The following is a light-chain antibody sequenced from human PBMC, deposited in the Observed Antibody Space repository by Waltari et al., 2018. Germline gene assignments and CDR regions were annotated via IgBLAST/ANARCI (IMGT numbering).Light chain of an antibody. CDR2: DVS. V-gene: IGLV2-14*03. CDR3: SSYTSSSTRV. CDR1: SSDVGGSNY. J-gene: IGLJ3*02. Sequence: QSALTQPASVSGSPGQSITISCTGTSSDVGGSNYVSWYQQHPGKVPKLMIYDVSNRPSGGSNLFSGSKSGNTASLTIAGLQAEDEADYYCSSYTSSSTRVFGGGTKLTVL.